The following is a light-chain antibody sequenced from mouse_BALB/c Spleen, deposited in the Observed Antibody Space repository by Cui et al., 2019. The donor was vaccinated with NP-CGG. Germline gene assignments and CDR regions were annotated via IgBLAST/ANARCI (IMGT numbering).Light chain of an antibody. J-gene: IGLJ1*01. CDR2: GTN. CDR1: TRAVTTNNY. CDR3: ALWYSNHWV. V-gene: IGLV1*01. Sequence: QAAVAQESPPTTSPGETVTLTCRSSTRAVTTNNYANWVQEKPDHLFTGLIGGTNNRAPGVPARFSGSLIGDKAALTITGTQTEDEAIYFCALWYSNHWVFGGGTKLTVL.